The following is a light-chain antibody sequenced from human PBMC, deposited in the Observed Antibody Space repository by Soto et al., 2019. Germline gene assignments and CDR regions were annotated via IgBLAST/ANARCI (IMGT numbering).Light chain of an antibody. CDR3: QTWGTGIHEVV. CDR1: SGHRSYA. Sequence: QAVVTQSPSASASLGASVKLTCTLSSGHRSYAIAWHQQQPEKGPRYLMKLNSDGSHNKGDGIPDRFSGSSSGAERYLTISSLQSEDEADYYCQTWGTGIHEVVFGGGTQLTVL. J-gene: IGLJ2*01. V-gene: IGLV4-69*01. CDR2: LNSDGSH.